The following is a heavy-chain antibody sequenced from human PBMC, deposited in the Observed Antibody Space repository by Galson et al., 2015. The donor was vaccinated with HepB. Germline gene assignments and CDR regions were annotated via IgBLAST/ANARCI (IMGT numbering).Heavy chain of an antibody. J-gene: IGHJ2*01. Sequence: SLRLSCAASGFTFSSYAMSWVRQAPGKGLEWVSAISGSGGSTYYADSVKGRFTISRDNSKNTLYLQMNSLRAEDTAVYYCAKTRVERSWYFDLWGRGTLVTVSS. D-gene: IGHD4-23*01. CDR1: GFTFSSYA. V-gene: IGHV3-23*01. CDR2: ISGSGGST. CDR3: AKTRVERSWYFDL.